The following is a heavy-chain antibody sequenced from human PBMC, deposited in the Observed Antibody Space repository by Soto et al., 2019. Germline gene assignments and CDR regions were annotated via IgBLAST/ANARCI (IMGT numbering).Heavy chain of an antibody. J-gene: IGHJ5*02. CDR1: GFTFSSYW. CDR2: IKQDGSEK. Sequence: PGGSLRLSCAASGFTFSSYWMSWVRQAPGKGLEWEANIKQDGSEKYYVDSVKGRFTISRDNAKNSLYLQMNSLRAEDTAVYYCARDASEYSNYLGLDNWFDPWGQGTLVTVSS. CDR3: ARDASEYSNYLGLDNWFDP. D-gene: IGHD4-4*01. V-gene: IGHV3-7*01.